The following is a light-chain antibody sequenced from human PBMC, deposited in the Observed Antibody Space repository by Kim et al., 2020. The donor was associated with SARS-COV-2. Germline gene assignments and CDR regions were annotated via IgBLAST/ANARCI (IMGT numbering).Light chain of an antibody. Sequence: ATINCKSSQSVLYSSNNQNYLAWYQQKPGQPPKLLIYWASTREYGVPDRFSGSGSGTDFTLSISSLQAEDVAVYYCQQYYSTPYTFGQGTKLEIK. CDR2: WAS. CDR1: QSVLYSSNNQNY. V-gene: IGKV4-1*01. CDR3: QQYYSTPYT. J-gene: IGKJ2*01.